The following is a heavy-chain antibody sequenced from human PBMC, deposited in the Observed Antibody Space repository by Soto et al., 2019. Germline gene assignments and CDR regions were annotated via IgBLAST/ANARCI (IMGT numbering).Heavy chain of an antibody. CDR2: MSYGGAT. CDR1: GGSINTNSYY. V-gene: IGHV4-39*01. Sequence: SETLSLTCTVSGGSINTNSYYWGWIRQPPGKGLEWIGSMSYGGATYYNPSLKSRVTISVDTSENQFSLKLSSVTAADTAVYYCASERYNSSHNLFDLWGQGTLVTVSS. D-gene: IGHD1-20*01. J-gene: IGHJ5*02. CDR3: ASERYNSSHNLFDL.